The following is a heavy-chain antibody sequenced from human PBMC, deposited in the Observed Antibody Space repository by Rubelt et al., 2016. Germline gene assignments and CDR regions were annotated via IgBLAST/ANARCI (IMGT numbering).Heavy chain of an antibody. V-gene: IGHV3-33*01. CDR2: IWNDGRSK. J-gene: IGHJ1*01. Sequence: GGGVVQPGRSLRLSCAASGFTLSDYGIHWVRQAPGKGLEWMAIIWNDGRSKYRADSVKGRFTISRDNSRNTLYLQMDSLRAEDTAVYYCARDQSRGDGLSCFQDWGQGTLATVSS. D-gene: IGHD6-19*01. CDR1: GFTLSDYG. CDR3: ARDQSRGDGLSCFQD.